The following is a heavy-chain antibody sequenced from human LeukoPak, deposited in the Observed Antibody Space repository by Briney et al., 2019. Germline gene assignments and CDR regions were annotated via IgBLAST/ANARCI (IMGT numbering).Heavy chain of an antibody. J-gene: IGHJ3*02. CDR1: GYTFTGYY. Sequence: ASVKVSCKASGYTFTGYYMHWVRQAPGQGLEWMGWINPNGGGTNYAQKFQGRVTMTRDTSISTAYMELSRLRSDDTAVYYCARALPPHYGLDAFDIWGQGTMVTVSS. D-gene: IGHD4-17*01. V-gene: IGHV1-2*02. CDR2: INPNGGGT. CDR3: ARALPPHYGLDAFDI.